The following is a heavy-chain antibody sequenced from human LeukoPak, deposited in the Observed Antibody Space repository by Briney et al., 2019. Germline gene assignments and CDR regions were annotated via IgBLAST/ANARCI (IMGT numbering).Heavy chain of an antibody. CDR1: GGSFSGYY. D-gene: IGHD3-22*01. Sequence: SETLSLTCAVYGGSFSGYYWSWIRQPPGKGLEWIGEINHSGSTNYNPSLKSRVTTSVDTSKNQFSLKLSSVTAADTAVYYCARENKTPYYYDSSGYLRDWGQGTLVTVSS. CDR3: ARENKTPYYYDSSGYLRD. V-gene: IGHV4-34*01. J-gene: IGHJ4*02. CDR2: INHSGST.